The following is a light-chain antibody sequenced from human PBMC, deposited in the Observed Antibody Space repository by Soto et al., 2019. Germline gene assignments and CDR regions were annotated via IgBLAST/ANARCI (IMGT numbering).Light chain of an antibody. CDR1: STDVGNYNY. J-gene: IGLJ3*02. CDR2: DVN. Sequence: QSALTQPPSASGSPGQSLTISCTGTSTDVGNYNYVSWYQQHPGKAPKLMISDVNRRPSGVPDRFSGYKSGNTASLTVSGLQAEDEADYYCSSYAGSNNWVFGGGTKVTVL. V-gene: IGLV2-8*01. CDR3: SSYAGSNNWV.